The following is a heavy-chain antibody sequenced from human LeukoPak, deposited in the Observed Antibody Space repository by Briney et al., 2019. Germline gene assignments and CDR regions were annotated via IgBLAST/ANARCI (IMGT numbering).Heavy chain of an antibody. Sequence: GESLRISCKGSGYSFTSYWIGWVRQMPGKGLEWMGIIYPGDSDTRYSPSFQGQVTISADKSISTAYLQWSSLKASDTAMYYCARQYYYGSGSYKFPNYYYYMDVWGQGTMVTVSS. D-gene: IGHD3-10*01. J-gene: IGHJ6*03. CDR3: ARQYYYGSGSYKFPNYYYYMDV. CDR1: GYSFTSYW. CDR2: IYPGDSDT. V-gene: IGHV5-51*01.